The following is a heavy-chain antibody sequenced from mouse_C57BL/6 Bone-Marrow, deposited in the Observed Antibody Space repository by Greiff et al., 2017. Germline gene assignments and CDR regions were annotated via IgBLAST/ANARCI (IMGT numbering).Heavy chain of an antibody. V-gene: IGHV10-1*01. Sequence: DVHLVESGGGLVQPKGSLKLSCAASGFSFNTYAMNWVRQAPGKGLEWVARIRSKSNNYATYYADSVKDRFTIYRDDSESMLYLQMNNLKTEDTAMYYCVRHIYDGSWFAYWGQGTLVTVSA. CDR3: VRHIYDGSWFAY. J-gene: IGHJ3*01. CDR2: IRSKSNNYAT. CDR1: GFSFNTYA. D-gene: IGHD2-3*01.